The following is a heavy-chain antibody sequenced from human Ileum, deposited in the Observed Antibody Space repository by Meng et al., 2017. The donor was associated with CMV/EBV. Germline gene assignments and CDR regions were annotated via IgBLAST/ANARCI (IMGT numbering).Heavy chain of an antibody. CDR3: ARDWGPRYCSSTSCFGFDP. V-gene: IGHV1-2*02. J-gene: IGHJ5*02. CDR2: INPNSGGT. Sequence: QVRVGKSGAEVKKPGASVKVSCKAAGYTFTGYYMHWVRQAPGQGLEWMGWINPNSGGTNYAQKFQGRVTMTRDTSISTAYMELSRLRSDDTAVYYCARDWGPRYCSSTSCFGFDPWGQGTLVTVSS. D-gene: IGHD2-2*01. CDR1: GYTFTGYY.